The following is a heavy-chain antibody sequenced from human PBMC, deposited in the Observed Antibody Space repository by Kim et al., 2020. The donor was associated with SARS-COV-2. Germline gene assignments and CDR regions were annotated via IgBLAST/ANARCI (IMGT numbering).Heavy chain of an antibody. V-gene: IGHV3-23*01. CDR2: FSGAAVST. D-gene: IGHD2-2*01. CDR3: AKSPCSSTRCQYYFDN. CDR1: GFTFSSYA. J-gene: IGHJ4*02. Sequence: GESLRLSCAASGFTFSSYAMTWVRQAPGKGQEWVSSFSGAAVSTSYADSVKGRFTISRDNSKNTLFLQMNNLRADDTAVYYCAKSPCSSTRCQYYFDNWGQGTLVTVSS.